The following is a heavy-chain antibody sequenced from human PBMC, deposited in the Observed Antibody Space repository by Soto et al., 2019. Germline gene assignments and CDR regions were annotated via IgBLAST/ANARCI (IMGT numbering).Heavy chain of an antibody. CDR1: GGSISSYY. V-gene: IGHV4-59*01. CDR2: IYYSGST. J-gene: IGHJ6*02. D-gene: IGHD3-9*01. Sequence: QVQLQESGPGLVKPSETLSLTCTVSGGSISSYYWSWIRQPPGKGLEWIGYIYYSGSTNYNPSLKSRVTISVDTSKNQFSLKLSSVTAADTAVYYCARDCDILTGSASYGMDVWGQGTTVTVSS. CDR3: ARDCDILTGSASYGMDV.